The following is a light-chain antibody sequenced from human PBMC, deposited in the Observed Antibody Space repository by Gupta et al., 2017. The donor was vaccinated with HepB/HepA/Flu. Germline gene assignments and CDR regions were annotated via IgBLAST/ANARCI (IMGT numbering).Light chain of an antibody. CDR3: HQSNSNPPFS. CDR2: AAA. CDR1: QSISSY. V-gene: IGKV1-39*01. Sequence: DIKMTKSPSSLSASVGDRVNITCRASQSISSYLNWYQQKQGKAPKLLIYAAASLQSWVPSRCGGSGFGKYLSLTTSRRQQEEFAAYYYHQSNSNPPFSFGQGTKLDIK. J-gene: IGKJ2*01.